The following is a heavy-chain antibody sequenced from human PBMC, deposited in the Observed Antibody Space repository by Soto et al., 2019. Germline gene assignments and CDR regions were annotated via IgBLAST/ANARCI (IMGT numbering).Heavy chain of an antibody. CDR3: ARGYGGPIGWFDP. CDR2: SNAGNGNT. Sequence: QVQLVQSGAEVKKPGASVKVSCKASGYTFTSYAMHWVRQAPGQRLEWMGWSNAGNGNTKYSQKFQGRVTITRDTPASTAYMELSSLRSEDTAVYYCARGYGGPIGWFDPWGQGTLVTVSS. D-gene: IGHD3-16*01. CDR1: GYTFTSYA. J-gene: IGHJ5*02. V-gene: IGHV1-3*01.